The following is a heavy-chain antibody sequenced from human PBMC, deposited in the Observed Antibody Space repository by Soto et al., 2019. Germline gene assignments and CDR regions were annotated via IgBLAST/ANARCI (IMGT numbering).Heavy chain of an antibody. Sequence: SETLSLTCNVSGGPLTTYFWSWIRQPPGKGLEWIGYIYDSGSTNYNPSLKSRVTISVDTSKNQFSLKLTSVTAADTAVYYCAAPPRYWGQGTLVTVSS. V-gene: IGHV4-59*01. CDR3: AAPPRY. CDR2: IYDSGST. J-gene: IGHJ4*02. CDR1: GGPLTTYF. D-gene: IGHD6-6*01.